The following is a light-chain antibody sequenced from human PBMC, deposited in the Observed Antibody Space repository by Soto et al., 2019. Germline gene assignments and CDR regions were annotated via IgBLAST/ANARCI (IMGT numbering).Light chain of an antibody. J-gene: IGLJ1*01. CDR2: DTS. CDR1: PCAVTSGHY. V-gene: IGLV7-46*01. CDR3: LLSYSGAYYV. Sequence: GAVPLEPSLTVSPGGTVFITCPSSPCAVTSGHYPYWFQQKPGQAPRTLIYDTSNKHSWTPARFSGSLLGGKAALTLSGAQPEDEAEYYCLLSYSGAYYVFGTGTKGTVL.